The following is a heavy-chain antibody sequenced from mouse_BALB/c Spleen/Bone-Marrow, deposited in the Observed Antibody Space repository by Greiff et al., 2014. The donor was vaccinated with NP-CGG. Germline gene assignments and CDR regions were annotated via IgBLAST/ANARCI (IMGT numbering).Heavy chain of an antibody. Sequence: DVHLVESGGGLVKPGGSLKLSCAASGFTFSNYAMSWVRQSPEKRLEWVAEISSGGSYTYYPDTVTGRFTISRDNAKNTLYLEMSSLRSEDTAMYYCARDRGYFDYWGQGTTLTVSS. V-gene: IGHV5-9-4*01. CDR3: ARDRGYFDY. CDR1: GFTFSNYA. CDR2: ISSGGSYT. D-gene: IGHD3-1*01. J-gene: IGHJ2*01.